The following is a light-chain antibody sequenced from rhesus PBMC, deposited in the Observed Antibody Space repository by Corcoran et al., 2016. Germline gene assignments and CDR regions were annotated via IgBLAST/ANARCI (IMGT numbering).Light chain of an antibody. CDR1: QNIYSN. V-gene: IGKV1S12*01. CDR2: AAY. J-gene: IGKJ4*01. CDR3: QHYYDNPLT. Sequence: DTQMTQSPSALSASVGDRVTISCRASQNIYSNLAWYQQKPGKAPKLLIYAAYSLQTGIPSRFSGSGAGTDFTLTISRLLPEDSAAYYCQHYYDNPLTFGGGTKVEIK.